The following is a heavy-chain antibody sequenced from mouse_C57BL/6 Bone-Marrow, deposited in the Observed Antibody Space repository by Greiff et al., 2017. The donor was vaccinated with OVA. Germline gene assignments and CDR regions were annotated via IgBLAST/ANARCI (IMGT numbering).Heavy chain of an antibody. CDR1: GFTFSSYA. V-gene: IGHV5-4*03. J-gene: IGHJ2*01. D-gene: IGHD1-1*01. CDR3: ASGNTTVVDYLDY. CDR2: ISDGGSYT. Sequence: EVKLVESGGGLVQPGGSLKLSCAASGFTFSSYAMSWVRQTPGKRLEWVATISDGGSYTYYPDNVKGRFTISRDNAKNHLYLQMSHLKSDDTAMYYCASGNTTVVDYLDYWGQGTTLTVAS.